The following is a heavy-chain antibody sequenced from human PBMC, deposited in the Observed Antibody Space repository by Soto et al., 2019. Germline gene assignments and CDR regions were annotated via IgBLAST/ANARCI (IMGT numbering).Heavy chain of an antibody. CDR1: GVTLSSYG. D-gene: IGHD2-21*01. Sequence: PGGSLRLSCAASGVTLSSYGMHWVRQAPGRGLEWVAVVWYDGNKKYYADSVKGRFTVSRDNSKNTLYVQMTSLRAEDTAVYYCARGLHSLFDYWGQGTLVTVSS. V-gene: IGHV3-33*01. CDR2: VWYDGNKK. CDR3: ARGLHSLFDY. J-gene: IGHJ4*02.